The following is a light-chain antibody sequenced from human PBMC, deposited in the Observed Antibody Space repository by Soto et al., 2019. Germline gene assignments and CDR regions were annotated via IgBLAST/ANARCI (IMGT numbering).Light chain of an antibody. CDR2: EGN. CDR3: QSYDSSTVV. Sequence: NFMLTQPLSVSESPGKTVTISCTRSSGSIASNYVQWYQQRPGSVPTTVIYEGNQRPSGVPDRFSGSTDGSSNSASLTISGLQTEDEADYYCQSYDSSTVVFGGGTKLTVL. J-gene: IGLJ2*01. CDR1: SGSIASNY. V-gene: IGLV6-57*04.